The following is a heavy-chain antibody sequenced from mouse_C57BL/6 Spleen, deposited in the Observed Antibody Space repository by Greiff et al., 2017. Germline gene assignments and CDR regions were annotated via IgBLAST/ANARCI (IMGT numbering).Heavy chain of an antibody. CDR2: ISSGGDYI. CDR3: TREATGSLGYFDY. D-gene: IGHD4-1*01. CDR1: GFTFSSYA. Sequence: EVKLMESGEGLVKPGGSLKLSCAASGFTFSSYAMSWVRQTPEKRLEWVAYISSGGDYIYYADTVKGRFTISRDNARNTLYLQMSSLKSEDTAMYYCTREATGSLGYFDYWGQGTTLTVSS. V-gene: IGHV5-9-1*02. J-gene: IGHJ2*01.